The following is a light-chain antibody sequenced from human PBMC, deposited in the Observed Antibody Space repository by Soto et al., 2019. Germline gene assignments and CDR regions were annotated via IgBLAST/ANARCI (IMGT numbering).Light chain of an antibody. J-gene: IGLJ1*01. CDR3: SLYTTNSTFV. V-gene: IGLV1-40*01. CDR2: EVR. Sequence: QSVLTQPPSVSGAPGQRVTISCTGCSSNIGAGCEVHWYQHLPGKAPKLLIYEVRNRPSGVPDRFSGSKSANTASLTISGLQAEDEADHYCSLYTTNSTFVFGAGTKVTVL. CDR1: SSNIGAGCE.